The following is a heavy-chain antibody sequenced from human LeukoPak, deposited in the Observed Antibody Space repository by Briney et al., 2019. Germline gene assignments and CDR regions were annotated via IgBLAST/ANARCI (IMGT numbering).Heavy chain of an antibody. CDR2: ISGSGGST. J-gene: IGHJ4*02. CDR3: AKARDVVVPAASYYFDY. V-gene: IGHV3-23*01. CDR1: GFTFSSYA. Sequence: PGGSLRLSCAASGFTFSSYAMSWVRQAPGKGLEWVSAISGSGGSTYYADSVKGRFTISRDNSKNTLYLQMNSLRAEDTAVYYCAKARDVVVPAASYYFDYWGQGTLVTVSS. D-gene: IGHD2-2*01.